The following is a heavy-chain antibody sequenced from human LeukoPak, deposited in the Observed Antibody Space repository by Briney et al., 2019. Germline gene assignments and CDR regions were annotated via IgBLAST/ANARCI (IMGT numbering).Heavy chain of an antibody. V-gene: IGHV3-74*01. J-gene: IGHJ4*02. CDR3: ARGRGGSYHY. Sequence: GGSLRLSCAASGFTFSNDWMHWVRQAPGKGLVWVSRINTDGSTTTYADSVKGRFTISRDNAKSTLYLQMNSLRVEDTAVYYCARGRGGSYHYWGQGTLVTVSS. CDR2: INTDGSTT. CDR1: GFTFSNDW. D-gene: IGHD1-26*01.